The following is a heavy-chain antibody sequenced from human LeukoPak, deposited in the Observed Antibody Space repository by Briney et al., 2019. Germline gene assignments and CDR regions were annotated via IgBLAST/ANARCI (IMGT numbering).Heavy chain of an antibody. CDR1: GGSIRSGDYY. Sequence: SHTLSITCTVSGGSIRSGDYYWSLIRQPPGKGLEWIGYIYYSGSTYYNPSLNSRGTISVDTSMNQYCLKLSSLAPTDTVVYYCARGPGSGIYYKVGFEYRGQETLVNVSS. V-gene: IGHV4-30-4*08. CDR3: ARGPGSGIYYKVGFEY. J-gene: IGHJ4*02. D-gene: IGHD3-10*01. CDR2: IYYSGST.